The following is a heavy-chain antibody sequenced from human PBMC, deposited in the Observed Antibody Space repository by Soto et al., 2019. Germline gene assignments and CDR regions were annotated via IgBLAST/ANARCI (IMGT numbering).Heavy chain of an antibody. CDR2: VYPGDSDA. D-gene: IGHD6-6*01. J-gene: IGHJ6*02. V-gene: IGHV5-51*01. CDR1: GYSFTSYW. CDR3: ARHTYSSSSRYYYGMDV. Sequence: PGESLKIYRKGSGYSFTSYWIGWVRQMPGKGLEWMGIVYPGDSDARYSPSFQGQVTISADKSISTAYLQWSSLKASDTAMYYGARHTYSSSSRYYYGMDVWGQGTTVTVSS.